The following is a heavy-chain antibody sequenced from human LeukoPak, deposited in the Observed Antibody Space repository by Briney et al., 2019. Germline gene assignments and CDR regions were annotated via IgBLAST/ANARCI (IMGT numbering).Heavy chain of an antibody. D-gene: IGHD6-13*01. V-gene: IGHV1-2*02. Sequence: ASVKVSCKASGYTFTGYYMHWVRQAPGQGLEWMGWINPNSGGTNYAQKFQGRVTMTRDTSISTAYMELSRLRSDDTAVYYCGRGIAIAAASGGMDVWGQGTTVTVSS. CDR1: GYTFTGYY. J-gene: IGHJ6*02. CDR2: INPNSGGT. CDR3: GRGIAIAAASGGMDV.